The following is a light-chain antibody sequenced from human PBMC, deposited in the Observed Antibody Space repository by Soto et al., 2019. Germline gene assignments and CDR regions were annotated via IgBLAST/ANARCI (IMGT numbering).Light chain of an antibody. CDR3: HQIYITPDT. CDR1: QNINRY. Sequence: DIQMTQSPSSLSVSVGDRVTITCRTSQNINRYLNWYQQKPGKAPKLLIYTSSNLQSGVPSRFSGSGSGTDFTLTISSLQPEDFATYYCHQIYITPDTFGQGTKLESK. CDR2: TSS. J-gene: IGKJ2*01. V-gene: IGKV1-39*01.